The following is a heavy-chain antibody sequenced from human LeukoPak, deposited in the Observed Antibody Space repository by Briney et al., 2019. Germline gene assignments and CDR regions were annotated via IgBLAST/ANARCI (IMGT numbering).Heavy chain of an antibody. J-gene: IGHJ4*02. CDR3: AREGALRVETTRKNGY. Sequence: GGSLRLSCGASGFIFSSYAMSWVRQAPGKGLEWVSAITGSGGSTYYEDSVKGRFTISRDNSKNTLYLQMNSLRAEDTAVYYCAREGALRVETTRKNGYWGQGTLVTVSS. CDR2: ITGSGGST. D-gene: IGHD1-14*01. V-gene: IGHV3-23*01. CDR1: GFIFSSYA.